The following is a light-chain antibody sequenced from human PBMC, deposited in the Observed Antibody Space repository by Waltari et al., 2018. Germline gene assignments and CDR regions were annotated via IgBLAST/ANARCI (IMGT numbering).Light chain of an antibody. CDR1: SSDVGGYNY. Sequence: QSALTQPRSVSGSPGQSVAFSCTGTSSDVGGYNYVSWYQQHPGKAPKLMIFDVTKRPSGVPDRFSGYKSGSTASLTISGLQAEDEADYYCCSYAGRYTSVVFGGGTKLTVL. V-gene: IGLV2-11*01. J-gene: IGLJ2*01. CDR2: DVT. CDR3: CSYAGRYTSVV.